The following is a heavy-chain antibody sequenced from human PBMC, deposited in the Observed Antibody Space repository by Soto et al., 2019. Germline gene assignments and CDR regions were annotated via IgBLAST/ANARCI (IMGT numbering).Heavy chain of an antibody. D-gene: IGHD3-22*01. Sequence: GGSLRLSCAASGFTFSSYDMHWVRQATGKGLEWVSAIGTAGDTYYPGSVKGRFTISRENAKNSLYLQMNSLRAGDTAVYYCARAQGTRRDSSGYSNDAFDIWGQGTMVTVSS. CDR3: ARAQGTRRDSSGYSNDAFDI. CDR2: IGTAGDT. CDR1: GFTFSSYD. J-gene: IGHJ3*02. V-gene: IGHV3-13*01.